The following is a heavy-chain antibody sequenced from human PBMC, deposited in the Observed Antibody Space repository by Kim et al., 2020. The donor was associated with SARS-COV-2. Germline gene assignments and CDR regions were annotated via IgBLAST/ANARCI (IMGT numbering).Heavy chain of an antibody. CDR2: IYYSGST. D-gene: IGHD5-12*01. CDR3: ARVRWLRFPYYYYGMDG. J-gene: IGHJ6*02. V-gene: IGHV4-39*07. CDR1: GGSISSSSYY. Sequence: SETLSLTCTVSGGSISSSSYYWGWIRQPPGKGLEWIGSIYYSGSTYYNPSLKSRVTISVDTSKNQFSLKLSSVTAADTAVYYCARVRWLRFPYYYYGMDGWGQGTPVTVSS.